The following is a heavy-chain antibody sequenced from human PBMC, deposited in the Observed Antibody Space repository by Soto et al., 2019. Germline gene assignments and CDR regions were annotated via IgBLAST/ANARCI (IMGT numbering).Heavy chain of an antibody. D-gene: IGHD7-27*01. CDR1: GGTFGSNT. CDR2: IVPIFGTF. J-gene: IGHJ4*02. CDR3: ARDLTWALDY. V-gene: IGHV1-69*01. Sequence: QVHLVQSAAEVNKPGSSVRVSCTVSGGTFGSNTIVWVRQAPEPGLECMGHIVPIFGTFKYAQTVQVRVTFTADESSTTAYRDLSSLTSEDSAVSFCARDLTWALDYWGQGTLVTVSS.